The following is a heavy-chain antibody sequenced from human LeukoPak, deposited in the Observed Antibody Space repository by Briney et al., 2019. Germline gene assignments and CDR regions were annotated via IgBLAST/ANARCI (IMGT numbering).Heavy chain of an antibody. V-gene: IGHV4-4*02. CDR2: IYHSGRP. CDR3: ASSTVAGSHYFDF. D-gene: IGHD6-19*01. Sequence: SDTLSLTRAVSGGSHSSRKWWSWAGPPPGKGLEWIGEIYHSGRPQYNPPLKSRLTISVDQSKSQLSLNLISVNAADTAVYYCASSTVAGSHYFDFWGHGTLVTVSS. CDR1: GGSHSSRKW. J-gene: IGHJ4*01.